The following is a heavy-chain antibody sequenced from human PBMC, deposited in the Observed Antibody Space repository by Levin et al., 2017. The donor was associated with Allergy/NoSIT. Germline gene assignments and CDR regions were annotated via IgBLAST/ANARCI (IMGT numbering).Heavy chain of an antibody. Sequence: LSLTCAASGFSFRDYTMNWVRRAPGKGLEWVSSISSRGSDIYYADSVKGRFTISRDDAKNSLDLQMNSLRVDDTAVYYCARAELNWGQGTLVTVSS. V-gene: IGHV3-21*01. CDR3: ARAELN. J-gene: IGHJ4*02. CDR1: GFSFRDYT. D-gene: IGHD1-26*01. CDR2: ISSRGSDI.